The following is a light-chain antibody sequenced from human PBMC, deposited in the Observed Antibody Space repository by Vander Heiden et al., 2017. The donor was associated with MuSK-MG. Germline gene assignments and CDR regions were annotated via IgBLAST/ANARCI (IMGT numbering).Light chain of an antibody. CDR1: SSNIGKNA. CDR2: YDD. Sequence: QSVLTQPPSVSEAPGQRVTISCSGSSSNIGKNAVNWYQHLPGRAPKVLVYYDDLVPSGGSSRFSASKSGTSASLAISGLQSEDEAEYYCATWDSRLNGYVFGSGTTVTVL. CDR3: ATWDSRLNGYV. V-gene: IGLV1-36*01. J-gene: IGLJ1*01.